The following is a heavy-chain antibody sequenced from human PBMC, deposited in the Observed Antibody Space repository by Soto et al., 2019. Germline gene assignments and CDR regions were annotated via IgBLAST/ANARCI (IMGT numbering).Heavy chain of an antibody. CDR2: ISYDGSNK. CDR3: ARAQFSPHQLLYSDAFDI. CDR1: GFTFSSYA. Sequence: PGGSLRLSCAASGFTFSSYAMHWVRQAPGKGLEWVAVISYDGSNKYYADSVKGRFTISRDNSKNTLYLQMNSLRAEDTAVYYCARAQFSPHQLLYSDAFDIWGQGTMVTVSS. D-gene: IGHD2-2*02. J-gene: IGHJ3*02. V-gene: IGHV3-30-3*01.